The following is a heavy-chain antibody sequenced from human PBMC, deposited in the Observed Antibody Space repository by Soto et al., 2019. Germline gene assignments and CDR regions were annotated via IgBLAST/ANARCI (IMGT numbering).Heavy chain of an antibody. CDR2: IYYSGST. V-gene: IGHV4-30-4*01. CDR1: GGSISSGDYY. Sequence: SETLSLTCTVSGGSISSGDYYWSWIRQPPGKGLEWIGYIYYSGSTYYNPSLKSRVTISVDTSKNQFSLKVSSVTAADTAVYYCARDRGGGSYGFRPYYFDYWGQGTLLTVSS. J-gene: IGHJ4*02. CDR3: ARDRGGGSYGFRPYYFDY. D-gene: IGHD1-26*01.